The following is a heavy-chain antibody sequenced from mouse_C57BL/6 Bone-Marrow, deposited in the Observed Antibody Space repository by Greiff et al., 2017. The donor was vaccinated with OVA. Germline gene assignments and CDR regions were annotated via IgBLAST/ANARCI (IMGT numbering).Heavy chain of an antibody. V-gene: IGHV1-39*01. CDR2: INPNYGTT. CDR3: AYTVVATDWYFDV. J-gene: IGHJ1*03. CDR1: GYSFTVYN. D-gene: IGHD1-1*01. Sequence: VQLKESGTELVKPGASVKISCKASGYSFTVYNMNWVKQSNGKSLEWIGVINPNYGTTSYNQKFKGKATLTVDQSSSTAYMQLNSLTSEDSAVYYCAYTVVATDWYFDVWGTGTTVTVSS.